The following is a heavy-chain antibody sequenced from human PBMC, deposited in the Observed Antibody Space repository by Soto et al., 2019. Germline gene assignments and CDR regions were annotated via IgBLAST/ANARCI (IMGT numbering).Heavy chain of an antibody. J-gene: IGHJ6*02. CDR2: IYPGDSDT. CDR1: GYSLTSYW. Sequence: PGESLKISCKGSGYSLTSYWIGWVRQMPGKGLEWMGIIYPGDSDTRYSPSFQGQVTISADKSISTAYLRWSSLKASDTAMYYCARSGPPAVVVPAAIAHYYYYGMDVWGQGTTVTVSS. D-gene: IGHD2-2*01. V-gene: IGHV5-51*01. CDR3: ARSGPPAVVVPAAIAHYYYYGMDV.